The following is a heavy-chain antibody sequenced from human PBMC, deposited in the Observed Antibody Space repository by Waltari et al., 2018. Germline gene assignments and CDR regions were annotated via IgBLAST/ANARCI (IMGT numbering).Heavy chain of an antibody. CDR1: GYSISSGYY. D-gene: IGHD1-26*01. J-gene: IGHJ4*02. CDR2: IYHSGST. V-gene: IGHV4-38-2*01. Sequence: QVQLQESGPGLVKPSETLSLTCAVSGYSISSGYYWGWIRQPPGKGLEWIGSIYHSGSTYYNPSLKSRVTISVDTSKNQFSLKLSSVTAADTAVYYCARRRTGELLDYFDYWGQGTLVTVSS. CDR3: ARRRTGELLDYFDY.